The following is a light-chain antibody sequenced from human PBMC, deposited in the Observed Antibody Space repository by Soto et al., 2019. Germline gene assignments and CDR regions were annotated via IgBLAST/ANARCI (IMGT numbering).Light chain of an antibody. J-gene: IGLJ2*01. CDR1: SSNIGSHT. CDR2: DVT. Sequence: QSVLTQPPSASGTPGQRITISCSGSSSNIGSHTVNWHQQVPGTAPKLLIYDVTKRPSGVPDRFSGSKSGYTASLTISGLQAEDEADYYCCSYAGSYTLIFGGGTKLTVL. V-gene: IGLV1-44*01. CDR3: CSYAGSYTLI.